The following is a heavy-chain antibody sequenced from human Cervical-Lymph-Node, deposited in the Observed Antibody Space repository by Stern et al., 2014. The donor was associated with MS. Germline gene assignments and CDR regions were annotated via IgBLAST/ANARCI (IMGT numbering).Heavy chain of an antibody. CDR1: GFSLSTSGMR. D-gene: IGHD6-13*01. Sequence: QITLKESGPALVKPTQTLTLTCTFSGFSLSTSGMRVSWNRQPPGKALEGLVRIVCDADKFYRTSLKTKLTTSNDTSTNQEVLTLTNMDHVDTATYYCARISGSSWYYLDYWGQGTLVTVSS. J-gene: IGHJ4*02. V-gene: IGHV2-70*04. CDR3: ARISGSSWYYLDY. CDR2: IVCDADK.